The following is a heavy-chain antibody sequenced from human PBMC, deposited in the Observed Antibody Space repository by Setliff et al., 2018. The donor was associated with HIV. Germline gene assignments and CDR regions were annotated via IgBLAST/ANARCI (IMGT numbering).Heavy chain of an antibody. CDR2: LYFGGST. CDR1: GDSISSHY. Sequence: SATLSLTCTVSGDSISSHYWSWIRQPPGKGLEWIGTLYFGGSTSYNSSLKGRVTISAATSKNVFSLNMTSVTAADTAVYYCARVEAKVRGATYGMDVWGHGTTVTVS. V-gene: IGHV4-59*11. CDR3: ARVEAKVRGATYGMDV. D-gene: IGHD3-10*01. J-gene: IGHJ6*02.